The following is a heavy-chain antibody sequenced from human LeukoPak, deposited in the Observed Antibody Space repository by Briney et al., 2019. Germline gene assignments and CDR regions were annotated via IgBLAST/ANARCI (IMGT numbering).Heavy chain of an antibody. CDR3: AREPTVTGFYYYYGMDV. CDR2: IYYSGST. Sequence: PSETLSLTCTVSGGSVSSGSYYWSWNRQPPGMRLEWIGYIYYSGSTNYNPSLKSRVTISVDTSMNQFSLKLSSVTAADTAVYYCAREPTVTGFYYYYGMDVWGQGTTVTVSS. V-gene: IGHV4-61*01. D-gene: IGHD4-17*01. J-gene: IGHJ6*02. CDR1: GGSVSSGSYY.